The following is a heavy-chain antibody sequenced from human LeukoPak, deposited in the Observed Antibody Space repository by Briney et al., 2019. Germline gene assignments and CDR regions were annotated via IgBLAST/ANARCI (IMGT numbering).Heavy chain of an antibody. J-gene: IGHJ4*02. CDR3: AKWATYDFWSGYYPFDY. V-gene: IGHV3-23*01. Sequence: GGSLRLSCAASGFTFSSYAMSWVREAPGNGLEGGSAISGSGGSTYYADSVKGRFTISRDNSKNTLYLQMNSLRAEDTAVYYCAKWATYDFWSGYYPFDYWGQGTLVTVSS. CDR1: GFTFSSYA. D-gene: IGHD3-3*01. CDR2: ISGSGGST.